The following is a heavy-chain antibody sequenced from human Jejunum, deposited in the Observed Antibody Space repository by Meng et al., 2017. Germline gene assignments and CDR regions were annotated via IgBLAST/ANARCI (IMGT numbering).Heavy chain of an antibody. CDR2: IKSKIDGGTT. CDR3: TTYRSWVRTSGTEVEH. J-gene: IGHJ1*01. Sequence: GESLKISCAASGFTFCNAWMSWVRQAPGKGLEWIGRIKSKIDGGTTDIAAPVKGRFTISRDDSINTLYLQMDSLKTEDTAVYYCTTYRSWVRTSGTEVEHWGQGALVTVSS. V-gene: IGHV3-15*01. CDR1: GFTFCNAW. D-gene: IGHD6-13*01.